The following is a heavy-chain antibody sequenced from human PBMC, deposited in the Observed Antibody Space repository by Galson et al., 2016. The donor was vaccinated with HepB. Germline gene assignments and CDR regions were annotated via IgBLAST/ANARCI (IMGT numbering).Heavy chain of an antibody. CDR1: GDSVSSNSAA. D-gene: IGHD6-25*01. CDR2: TYYRSKWYN. Sequence: CAISGDSVSSNSAAWNWIRQSPSRGLEWLGRTYYRSKWYNDYAESVKSRITINPDTSKNPFSLQLHSVTPDDTAFYYCAGEGASGYALDYWGQGTLVTVSS. CDR3: AGEGASGYALDY. V-gene: IGHV6-1*01. J-gene: IGHJ4*02.